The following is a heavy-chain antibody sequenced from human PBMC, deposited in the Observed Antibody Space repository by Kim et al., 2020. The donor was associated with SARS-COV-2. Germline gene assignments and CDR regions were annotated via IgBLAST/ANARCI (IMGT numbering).Heavy chain of an antibody. CDR2: ISPGDSDT. CDR1: GYTFISNW. V-gene: IGHV5-51*01. CDR3: ARQRDYCSGGSCGFAFDL. D-gene: IGHD2-15*01. J-gene: IGHJ5*02. Sequence: GESLKISCKGSGYTFISNWIGWVRQMPGKGLEWMGIISPGDSDTRDSPSFQGQVTISVDKSINTAYLQWSSLKASDTAMYYCARQRDYCSGGSCGFAFDLWGQGTLVTVSS.